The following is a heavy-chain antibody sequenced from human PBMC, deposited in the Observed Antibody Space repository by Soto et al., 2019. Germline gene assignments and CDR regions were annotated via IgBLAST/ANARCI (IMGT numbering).Heavy chain of an antibody. D-gene: IGHD2-2*01. Sequence: GGSLRLSCAASGFTFSSYWMSWVRQAPGKGLEWVANIKQDGSEKYYVDSVKGRFTISRDNAKNSLYLQMNSLRAEDTAVYYCARVGYCSSTSCYADYYYYYYMDVWGKGTTVTVSS. CDR1: GFTFSSYW. J-gene: IGHJ6*03. CDR2: IKQDGSEK. CDR3: ARVGYCSSTSCYADYYYYYYMDV. V-gene: IGHV3-7*01.